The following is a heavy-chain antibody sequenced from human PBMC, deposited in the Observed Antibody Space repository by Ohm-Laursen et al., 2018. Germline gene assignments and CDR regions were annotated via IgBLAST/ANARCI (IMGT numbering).Heavy chain of an antibody. CDR2: IYYSGST. Sequence: SETLSLTCPVSGGSISSYYWSWIRQPPGKGLEWIGYIYYSGSTNYNPSLKSRVTISVDTSKNQFSLKLSSVTAADTAVYYCARGGDYGAFDIWGQGTMVTVSS. V-gene: IGHV4-59*01. J-gene: IGHJ3*02. D-gene: IGHD4-17*01. CDR1: GGSISSYY. CDR3: ARGGDYGAFDI.